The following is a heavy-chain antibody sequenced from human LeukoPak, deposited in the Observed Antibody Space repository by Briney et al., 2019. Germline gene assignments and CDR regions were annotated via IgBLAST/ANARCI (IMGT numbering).Heavy chain of an antibody. J-gene: IGHJ4*02. CDR1: GGTFSSYA. CDR2: IIPILGIA. CDR3: ATRFSGSYEAQDYFDY. Sequence: GASVKVSCKASGGTFSSYAISWVRQAPGQGLEWMGRIIPILGIANYAQKFQGRVTITADKSTSTAYMELSSLRSEDTAVYYCATRFSGSYEAQDYFDYWGQGTLVTVSS. V-gene: IGHV1-69*04. D-gene: IGHD1-26*01.